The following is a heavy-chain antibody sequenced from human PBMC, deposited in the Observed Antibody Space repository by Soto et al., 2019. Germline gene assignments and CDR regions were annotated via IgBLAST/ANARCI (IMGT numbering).Heavy chain of an antibody. CDR2: TYYRSKWYN. Sequence: PSQTLSLTCAISGDSVSSNSAAWNWIRQSPSRGLEWLGRTYYRSKWYNDYAVSVKSRITINPDTSKNQFSLQLNSVTPEDTAVYYCARAVRVRGVIILDAFDIWGQGTMVTVSS. J-gene: IGHJ3*02. D-gene: IGHD3-10*01. V-gene: IGHV6-1*01. CDR3: ARAVRVRGVIILDAFDI. CDR1: GDSVSSNSAA.